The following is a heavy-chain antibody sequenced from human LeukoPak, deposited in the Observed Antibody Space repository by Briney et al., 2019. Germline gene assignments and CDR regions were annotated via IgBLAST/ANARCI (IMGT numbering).Heavy chain of an antibody. CDR2: INPNSGGT. D-gene: IGHD6-13*01. V-gene: IGHV1-2*02. Sequence: ASVTVSCKASGYIFTNHYIHWVRQAPGQGLEWMGWINPNSGGTSYPQKFQGRVTMTRDTSISTAYMELSRLRSDDTAVYYCARDLHTLSAAGLPEYFQHWGQGTLVIVSS. J-gene: IGHJ1*01. CDR1: GYIFTNHY. CDR3: ARDLHTLSAAGLPEYFQH.